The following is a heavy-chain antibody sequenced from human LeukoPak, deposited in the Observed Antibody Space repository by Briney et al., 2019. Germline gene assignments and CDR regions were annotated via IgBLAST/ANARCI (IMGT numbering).Heavy chain of an antibody. J-gene: IGHJ6*04. D-gene: IGHD5-12*01. CDR1: GFTFSSYG. CDR2: ISYDGSNK. Sequence: PGGSLRLSCAASGFTFSSYGMHWVRQAPGKGLEWVAVISYDGSNKYYADSVKGRFTISRDNSKNTLYLQMNSLRAEDTAVYYCAKDLGRLDPLNLSGYDSFYYYYYGMDVWGKGTTVTVSS. V-gene: IGHV3-30*18. CDR3: AKDLGRLDPLNLSGYDSFYYYYYGMDV.